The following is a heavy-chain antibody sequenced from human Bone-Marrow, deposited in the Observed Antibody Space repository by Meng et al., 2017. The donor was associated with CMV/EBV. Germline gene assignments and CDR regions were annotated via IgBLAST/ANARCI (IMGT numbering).Heavy chain of an antibody. CDR3: ASRKDIVVVPAASDAFAI. CDR2: IIPIFGTA. V-gene: IGHV1-69*05. D-gene: IGHD2-2*01. Sequence: SVKVSCKASGGTFSSYAISWVRQAPGQGLEWMGGIIPIFGTANYAQKFQGRVTITTDESTSTAYMELSSLRSEDTAVYYCASRKDIVVVPAASDAFAIWGQGTRVTV. J-gene: IGHJ3*02. CDR1: GGTFSSYA.